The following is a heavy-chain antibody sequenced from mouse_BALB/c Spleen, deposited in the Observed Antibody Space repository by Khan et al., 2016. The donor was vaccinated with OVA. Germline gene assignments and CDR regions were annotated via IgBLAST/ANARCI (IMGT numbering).Heavy chain of an antibody. J-gene: IGHJ1*01. V-gene: IGHV1S136*01. Sequence: VRLQQSGPELVKPGASVKMSCQASGYSFTSFVIHWVKQKPGQGLEWIGYINPHNDGTKYNEKFKGKATLTSDKACSRAYRVHSSRTLEDSAVYCCARGPYGRYWYFDVWGAGTTVTVAS. D-gene: IGHD1-1*02. CDR3: ARGPYGRYWYFDV. CDR1: GYSFTSFV. CDR2: INPHNDGT.